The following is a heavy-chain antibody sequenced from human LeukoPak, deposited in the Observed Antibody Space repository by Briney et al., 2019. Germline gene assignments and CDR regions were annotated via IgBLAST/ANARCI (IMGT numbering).Heavy chain of an antibody. V-gene: IGHV3-48*01. Sequence: GGSLRLSCAASGFPLSSYSINWVRQAPGKGLEWVSYISSSGSAIYYVDSVKGRFTVSRDNAKNSLFLQMNSPRAEDTAVYYCARSGTQRGTYWGQGTLVTVSS. CDR2: ISSSGSAI. CDR3: ARSGTQRGTY. J-gene: IGHJ4*02. D-gene: IGHD1-1*01. CDR1: GFPLSSYS.